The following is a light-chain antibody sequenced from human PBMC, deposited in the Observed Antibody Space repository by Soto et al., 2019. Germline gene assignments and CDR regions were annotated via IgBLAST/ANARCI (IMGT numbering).Light chain of an antibody. J-gene: IGLJ2*01. CDR1: SSDVGGYNF. CDR3: TSYAGSNIPVV. V-gene: IGLV2-8*01. Sequence: QSALTQPPSASGSPGQSVTISCTGTSSDVGGYNFVSWYQQHPGKAPKLMIYEVSERPSGVPDRFSGSKSGNTASLTVSGLQADYEADYYCTSYAGSNIPVVFGGGTKLTVL. CDR2: EVS.